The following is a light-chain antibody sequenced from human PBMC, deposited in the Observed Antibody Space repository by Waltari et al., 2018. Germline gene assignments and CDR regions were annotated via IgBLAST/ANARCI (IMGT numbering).Light chain of an antibody. CDR3: SAWDSSLSAWV. Sequence: QAGLTQPPSVSKDLRQTVTLTCTGNSNNVGNQGVAWLQQHQGRPPKLLSYRNNNRPSGISERFSASTSGNTASLTITGLQSEDEADYYCSAWDSSLSAWVFGGGTKLTVL. CDR1: SNNVGNQG. V-gene: IGLV10-54*04. J-gene: IGLJ3*02. CDR2: RNN.